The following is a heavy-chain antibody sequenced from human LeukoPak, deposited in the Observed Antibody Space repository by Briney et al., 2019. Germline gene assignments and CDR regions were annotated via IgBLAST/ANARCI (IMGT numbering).Heavy chain of an antibody. D-gene: IGHD6-19*01. Sequence: GGSLRLSCAASGFTFSSYGMHWVRQAPGKGLEWVAFIRYDGSNKYYADSVKGRFTISRDNSKNTLYLQMNSLRAEVTAVYYCAKDHSSGWGSAFDIWGQGTMVTVSS. CDR3: AKDHSSGWGSAFDI. CDR2: IRYDGSNK. V-gene: IGHV3-30*02. J-gene: IGHJ3*02. CDR1: GFTFSSYG.